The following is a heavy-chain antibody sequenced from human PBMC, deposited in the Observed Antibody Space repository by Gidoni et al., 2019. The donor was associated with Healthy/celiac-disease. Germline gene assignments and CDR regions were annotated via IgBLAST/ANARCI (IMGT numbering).Heavy chain of an antibody. CDR1: GGSFSGYY. D-gene: IGHD2-21*02. CDR3: ARGPYCGGDCYAEYFQH. Sequence: QVQLQQWGAGLLKPSETLSLTCAVYGGSFSGYYWSWIRQPPGKGLEWIGEINHSGSTNYNPSLKSRVTISVDTSKNQFSLKLSSVTAADTAVYYCARGPYCGGDCYAEYFQHWGQGTLVTVSS. V-gene: IGHV4-34*01. CDR2: INHSGST. J-gene: IGHJ1*01.